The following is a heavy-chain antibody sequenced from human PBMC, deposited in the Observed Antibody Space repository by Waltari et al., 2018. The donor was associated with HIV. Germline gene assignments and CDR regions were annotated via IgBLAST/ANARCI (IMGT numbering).Heavy chain of an antibody. J-gene: IGHJ4*02. CDR3: AIPGYYDSSGYSGDY. V-gene: IGHV1-2*06. CDR1: GYTFTGYY. Sequence: QVQLVQSGAEVKKPGASVKVSCKASGYTFTGYYMHWVRQAPGQGLEWMGRINPNSGGTNYAQKFQGKVTMTRDTSISTAYMELSRLRSDDTAVYYCAIPGYYDSSGYSGDYWGQGTLVTVSS. D-gene: IGHD3-22*01. CDR2: INPNSGGT.